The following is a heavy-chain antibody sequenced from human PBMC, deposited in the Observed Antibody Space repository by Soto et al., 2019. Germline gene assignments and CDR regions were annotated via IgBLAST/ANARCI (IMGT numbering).Heavy chain of an antibody. CDR3: AREAWRSSSSDWFDP. V-gene: IGHV4-61*08. Sequence: SETLSLTCSVSGGSISSGGFYWSWIRQHPEKGLEWIGYIYYSGSTNYNPSLKSRVTISVDTSKNQFSLKLSSVTAADTAVYYCAREAWRSSSSDWFDPWGQGTLVTVSS. D-gene: IGHD6-6*01. J-gene: IGHJ5*02. CDR1: GGSISSGGFY. CDR2: IYYSGST.